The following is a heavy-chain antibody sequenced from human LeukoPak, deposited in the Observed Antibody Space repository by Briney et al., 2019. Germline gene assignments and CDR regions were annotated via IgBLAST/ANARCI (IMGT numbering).Heavy chain of an antibody. D-gene: IGHD6-13*01. CDR3: ARKYSSSWYVDY. J-gene: IGHJ4*02. CDR1: GFTFSSYS. Sequence: PGGSLRLSCAASGFTFSSYSMNWVRQAPGKGLEWVSSISSSSNYIYYADSVKGRFTISRDNAKNSLYLQMNSLRAEDTAVYYCARKYSSSWYVDYWGQGTLVTVSP. V-gene: IGHV3-21*01. CDR2: ISSSSNYI.